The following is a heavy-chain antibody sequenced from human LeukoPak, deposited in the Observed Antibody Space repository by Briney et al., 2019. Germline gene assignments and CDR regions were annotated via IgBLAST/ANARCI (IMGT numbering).Heavy chain of an antibody. Sequence: SETLSLTCSVSGGSISSSSYYWGWIRQPPGKGLEWIGSIYYSGNTYYNPSLKSRVTISVDTSKNQFSLKLSSVTAADTAVYFCARDRSSGWLNWFDPWGQGTLVTVSP. J-gene: IGHJ5*02. CDR2: IYYSGNT. CDR3: ARDRSSGWLNWFDP. CDR1: GGSISSSSYY. D-gene: IGHD6-19*01. V-gene: IGHV4-39*02.